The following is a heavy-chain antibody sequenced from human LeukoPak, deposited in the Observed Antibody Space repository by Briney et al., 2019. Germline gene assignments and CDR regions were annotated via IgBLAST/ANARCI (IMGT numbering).Heavy chain of an antibody. CDR2: ISAYNGNT. V-gene: IGHV1-18*01. J-gene: IGHJ4*02. Sequence: ASVKVSCKASGYTFTSYGISWVRQAPGQGLDWMGWISAYNGNTNYAQKLQGRATMTTDTSTSTAYMELRSLRSGDTAVYYCARDLSRGSGSQVFDYWGQGTLVTVSS. D-gene: IGHD3-10*01. CDR3: ARDLSRGSGSQVFDY. CDR1: GYTFTSYG.